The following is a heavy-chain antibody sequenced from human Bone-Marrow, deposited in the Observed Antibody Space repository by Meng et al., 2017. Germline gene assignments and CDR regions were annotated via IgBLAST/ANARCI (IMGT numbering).Heavy chain of an antibody. V-gene: IGHV4-39*07. CDR1: GGSISSSYHY. CDR2: IYYSGST. D-gene: IGHD6-13*01. J-gene: IGHJ6*02. Sequence: SETLSLTCAVSGGSISSSYHYWAWIRQPPGKGLEWIGSIYYSGSTYYNPSLKSRVTISVDTSKNQFSLKLSSVTAADTAVYYCARTYSSSWYYYYGMDVWGQGTTVTVSS. CDR3: ARTYSSSWYYYYGMDV.